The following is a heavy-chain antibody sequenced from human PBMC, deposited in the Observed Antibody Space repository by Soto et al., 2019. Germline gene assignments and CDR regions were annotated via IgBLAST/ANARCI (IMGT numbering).Heavy chain of an antibody. V-gene: IGHV1-69*04. D-gene: IGHD4-17*01. J-gene: IGHJ6*02. CDR2: IIPILGIA. CDR1: GGTFSSYT. CDR3: ARDYGDPSYYYYGMDV. Sequence: SVKGSCKASGGTFSSYTISWVRQAPGQGLEWMGRIIPILGIANYAQKFQGRVTITADKSTSTAYMELSSLRSEDTAVYYCARDYGDPSYYYYGMDVWGQGTTVTGSS.